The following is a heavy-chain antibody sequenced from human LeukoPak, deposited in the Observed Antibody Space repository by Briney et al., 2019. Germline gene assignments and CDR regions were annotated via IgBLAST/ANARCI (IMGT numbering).Heavy chain of an antibody. J-gene: IGHJ4*02. D-gene: IGHD6-19*01. V-gene: IGHV3-48*03. CDR1: GFTFSSYE. Sequence: PGGSLRLSCVASGFTFSSYEMNWVRQAPGKGLEWLSYIGSSDSTTHYADSVKGRFTISRDNAKNSLYLQMNSLRVEDTAVYYCARVRIVAGTDYWGQGTLVTVSS. CDR2: IGSSDSTT. CDR3: ARVRIVAGTDY.